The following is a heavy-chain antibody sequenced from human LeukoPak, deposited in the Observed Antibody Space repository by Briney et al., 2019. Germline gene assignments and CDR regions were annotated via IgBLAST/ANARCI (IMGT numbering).Heavy chain of an antibody. CDR1: GFTFSSYD. CDR2: IGTAGDP. D-gene: IGHD6-19*01. CDR3: ARGSLSSGWFYYYGMDV. V-gene: IGHV3-13*05. J-gene: IGHJ6*04. Sequence: GSLRLSCAASGFTFSSYDMHWVRQATGKGLEWVSAIGTAGDPYSPGSVKGRFTISRENAKNSLYLQMNSLRAGDTAVYYCARGSLSSGWFYYYGMDVWGKGTTVTVSS.